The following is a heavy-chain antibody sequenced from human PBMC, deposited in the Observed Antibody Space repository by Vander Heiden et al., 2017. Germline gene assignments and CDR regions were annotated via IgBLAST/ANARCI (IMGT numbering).Heavy chain of an antibody. CDR3: ARDIGSYPVDP. D-gene: IGHD1-26*01. CDR1: GYTFTSYA. V-gene: IGHV1-3*01. Sequence: QVQLVQSGAEVKKPGASVQVSCKASGYTFTSYAMHWVRQAPGQRLEWMGWINAGNGNTKYSQKFQGRVTITRDTSASTAYMELSSLRSEDTAVYYCARDIGSYPVDPWGQGTLVTVSS. CDR2: INAGNGNT. J-gene: IGHJ5*02.